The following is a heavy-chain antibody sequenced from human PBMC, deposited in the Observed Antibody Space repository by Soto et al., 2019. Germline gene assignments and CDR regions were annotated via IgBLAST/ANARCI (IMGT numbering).Heavy chain of an antibody. CDR1: GGSLSGYY. J-gene: IGHJ3*02. V-gene: IGHV4-34*01. CDR3: ASDTDHDAFDI. CDR2: INHSGST. D-gene: IGHD5-18*01. Sequence: QVQLQQWGAGLLKPSETLSLTCAVYGGSLSGYYWSWIRQPPGKGLEWIGEINHSGSTNYNPSLKSRVTISVDTSQNQFSLKLSSVTAADTAVYDCASDTDHDAFDIWGQGTMVTVSS.